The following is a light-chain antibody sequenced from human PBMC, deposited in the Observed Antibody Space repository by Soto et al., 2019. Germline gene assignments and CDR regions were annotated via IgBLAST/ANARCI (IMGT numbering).Light chain of an antibody. CDR1: QSVSSY. CDR2: DAS. V-gene: IGKV3-11*01. CDR3: QQRSNWPPTWT. J-gene: IGKJ1*01. Sequence: EIVLSQSPATLSLSPGERATLSCRASQSVSSYLAWYQHIPGQAPRLLIYDASKRATGIPARFSGSGSGTDLTLTISSLEPEDFAVYYCQQRSNWPPTWTFGQGTKVEVK.